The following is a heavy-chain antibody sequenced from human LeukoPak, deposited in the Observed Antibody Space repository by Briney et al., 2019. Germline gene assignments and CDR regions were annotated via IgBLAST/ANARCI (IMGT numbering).Heavy chain of an antibody. J-gene: IGHJ4*02. CDR2: IKSDGSST. D-gene: IGHD1-1*01. Sequence: GGSLRLSCAASGFTFSSYWMHWVRQVPGKGLVWVSRIKSDGSSTSYADSVKGRFTISRDNSKNTLYLQMNSLRAEDTAVYYCANLRKSLWIPEFDYWGQGTLVTVSS. V-gene: IGHV3-74*01. CDR1: GFTFSSYW. CDR3: ANLRKSLWIPEFDY.